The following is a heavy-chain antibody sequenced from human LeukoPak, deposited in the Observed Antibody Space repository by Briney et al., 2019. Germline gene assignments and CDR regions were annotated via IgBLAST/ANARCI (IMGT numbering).Heavy chain of an antibody. Sequence: PGGSLRLSCAASGFTFSSYAMHWVRQAPGKGLEWVSAISGSGGSTYYADSVKGRFTISRDNSKNTLYLQMNSLRAEDTAVYYCAKDYQPMIVVALRFPPTYVDYWGQGTLVTVFS. CDR2: ISGSGGST. CDR1: GFTFSSYA. V-gene: IGHV3-23*01. CDR3: AKDYQPMIVVALRFPPTYVDY. D-gene: IGHD3-22*01. J-gene: IGHJ4*02.